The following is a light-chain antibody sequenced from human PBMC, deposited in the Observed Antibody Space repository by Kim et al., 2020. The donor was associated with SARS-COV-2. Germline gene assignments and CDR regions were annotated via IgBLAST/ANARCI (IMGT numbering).Light chain of an antibody. J-gene: IGLJ1*01. V-gene: IGLV1-40*01. CDR3: QSYDSSLSAYYV. CDR1: SSNIGAGYD. Sequence: VHLSCTGSSSNIGAGYDVHWYQQLPGTAPKLLIYGNSNRPSGVPDRFSGSKSGTSASLAITGLQAEDEADYYCQSYDSSLSAYYVFGTGTKVTVL. CDR2: GNS.